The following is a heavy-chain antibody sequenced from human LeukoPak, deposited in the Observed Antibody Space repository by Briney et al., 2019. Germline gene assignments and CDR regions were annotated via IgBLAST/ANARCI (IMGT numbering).Heavy chain of an antibody. J-gene: IGHJ4*02. CDR3: ARGARGWCSDY. CDR2: INPNSGGT. V-gene: IGHV1-2*02. D-gene: IGHD6-19*01. CDR1: GYTFTGYY. Sequence: ASVKVSCKASGYTFTGYYMHWVRQAPGQGLEWMGWINPNSGGTSYAQKFQGRVTMTRDTSTSTVYMELSSLRSEDTAVYYCARGARGWCSDYWGQGTLVTVSS.